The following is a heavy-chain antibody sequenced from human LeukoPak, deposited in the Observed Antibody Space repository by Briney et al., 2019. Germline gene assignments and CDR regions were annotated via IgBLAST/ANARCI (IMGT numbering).Heavy chain of an antibody. CDR3: AKSYDFWSDPPDLDY. Sequence: GGSLRLSCAASGFTFSSYGMHWVRQAPGKGLEWVAVISYDGSNKYYADSVKGRFTISRDNSKNTLYLQMNSLRAEDTAVYYCAKSYDFWSDPPDLDYWGQGTLVTVSS. CDR2: ISYDGSNK. V-gene: IGHV3-30*18. CDR1: GFTFSSYG. D-gene: IGHD3-3*01. J-gene: IGHJ4*02.